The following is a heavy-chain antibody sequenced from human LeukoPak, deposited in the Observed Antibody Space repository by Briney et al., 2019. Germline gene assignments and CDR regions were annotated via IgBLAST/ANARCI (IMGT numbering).Heavy chain of an antibody. CDR2: IYSGGST. CDR1: GFTVSNDY. D-gene: IGHD2-15*01. J-gene: IGHJ1*01. CDR3: ASDSYSPEYFQH. Sequence: GGSLRLSCAASGFTVSNDYRSWVRQAPGKGLEWVSGIYSGGSTFYADSVKGRFTISRDNSKNKLYLQMNSLRAEDTAVYYCASDSYSPEYFQHWGQGSQVT. V-gene: IGHV3-66*01.